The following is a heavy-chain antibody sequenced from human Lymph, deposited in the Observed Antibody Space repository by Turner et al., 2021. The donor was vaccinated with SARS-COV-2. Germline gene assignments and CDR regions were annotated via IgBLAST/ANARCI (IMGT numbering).Heavy chain of an antibody. CDR1: GYTFTNYG. CDR3: ARSNFHWLFSPDWFDP. V-gene: IGHV1-18*01. Sequence: QVQLVPSGAAVKKRGASVEVSCKASGYTFTNYGSSWMRQAPGEGLWWGGWISSNNDNTNYSQKLQVRVTMATDTSTSTVYMELMSLGADDTAFYDCARSNFHWLFSPDWFDPWGQGTLVIVSS. D-gene: IGHD3-9*01. CDR2: ISSNNDNT. J-gene: IGHJ5*02.